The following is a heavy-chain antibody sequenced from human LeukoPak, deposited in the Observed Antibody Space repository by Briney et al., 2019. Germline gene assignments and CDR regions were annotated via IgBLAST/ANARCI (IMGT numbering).Heavy chain of an antibody. V-gene: IGHV1-69*05. J-gene: IGHJ3*02. Sequence: SVKVSCKASGGTFSSYAISWVRQAPGQGLGWMGGIIPIFGTANYAQKFQGRVTITTDESTSTAYMELSSLRSEDTAVYYCARPFSSGWTTHAFDIWGQGTMVTVSS. CDR2: IIPIFGTA. CDR3: ARPFSSGWTTHAFDI. D-gene: IGHD6-19*01. CDR1: GGTFSSYA.